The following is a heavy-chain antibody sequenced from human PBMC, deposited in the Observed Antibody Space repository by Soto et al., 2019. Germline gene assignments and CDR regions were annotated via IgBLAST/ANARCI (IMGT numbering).Heavy chain of an antibody. CDR3: ASSEVTQSWDN. CDR1: GFPFRIFW. J-gene: IGHJ4*02. V-gene: IGHV3-7*02. Sequence: EVQLVESGGGLVQPGGSLRLSCTASGFPFRIFWMSWVRQAPGRGLEWVANIKEDGSQKYYVDAVKGRFTISRDNXXXXXXXXXXSLRAEDTAVYYCASSEVTQSWDNWGQGTLVTVSS. CDR2: IKEDGSQK. D-gene: IGHD4-4*01.